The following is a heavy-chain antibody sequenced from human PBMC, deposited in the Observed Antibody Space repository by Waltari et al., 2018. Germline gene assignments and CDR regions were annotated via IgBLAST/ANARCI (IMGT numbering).Heavy chain of an antibody. CDR1: GFTFSSYG. CDR2: IRYDGSNK. Sequence: QVQLVESGGGVVQPGGSLRLSCAASGFTFSSYGMHWVRQAPGKGLEWVAFIRYDGSNKYYADSVKGRFTISRDNSKNTLYLQMNSLRAEDTAVYYCAKDHSIVVPAAILYFQHWGQGTLVTVSS. V-gene: IGHV3-30*02. J-gene: IGHJ1*01. D-gene: IGHD2-2*02. CDR3: AKDHSIVVPAAILYFQH.